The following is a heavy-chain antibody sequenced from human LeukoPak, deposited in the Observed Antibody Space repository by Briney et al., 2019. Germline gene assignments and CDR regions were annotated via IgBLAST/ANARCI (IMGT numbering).Heavy chain of an antibody. CDR3: AELGITMIGGV. V-gene: IGHV3-21*01. J-gene: IGHJ6*04. D-gene: IGHD3-10*02. CDR2: ISSGSIYI. Sequence: PGGSLRLSCAGSGFTFSSYRMSWVRQAPGKGLEWVSSISSGSIYIDLADPLMGRFTISRDNAKNSLYLQMNSLRAEDTAVYYCAELGITMIGGVWGKGTTVTISS. CDR1: GFTFSSYR.